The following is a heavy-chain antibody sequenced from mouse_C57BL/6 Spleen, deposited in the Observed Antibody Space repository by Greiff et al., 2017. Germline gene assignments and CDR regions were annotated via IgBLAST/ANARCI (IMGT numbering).Heavy chain of an antibody. V-gene: IGHV3-8*01. Sequence: DVKLVESGPGLAKPSQTLSLTCSVTGYSITSDYWNWIRKFPGNKLEYMGYISYSGSTYYNPSLTSRISITRDTSKNQYYLQLNSVTTDDTATYYCAKYNYSSLYFDYWGQGTTLTVSS. CDR2: ISYSGST. CDR1: GYSITSDY. CDR3: AKYNYSSLYFDY. J-gene: IGHJ2*01. D-gene: IGHD1-1*01.